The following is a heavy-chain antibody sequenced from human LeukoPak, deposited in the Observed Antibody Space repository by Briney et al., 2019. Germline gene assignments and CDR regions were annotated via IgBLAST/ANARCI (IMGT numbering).Heavy chain of an antibody. D-gene: IGHD3-10*01. V-gene: IGHV3-66*01. CDR2: IYSGGST. Sequence: GGSLRLSCAASGFTLSSNYMSWVRQAPGKGLEWVSIIYSGGSTYYADSVKGRFTISRDNSKNTLFLQMNSLRAGDTAVYYCARGTVTMVDYWGQGTLVTVSS. CDR3: ARGTVTMVDY. J-gene: IGHJ4*02. CDR1: GFTLSSNY.